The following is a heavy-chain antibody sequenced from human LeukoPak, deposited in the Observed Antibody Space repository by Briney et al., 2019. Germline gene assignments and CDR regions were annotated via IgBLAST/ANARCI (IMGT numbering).Heavy chain of an antibody. CDR1: GFTFSSYE. J-gene: IGHJ4*02. D-gene: IGHD5-24*01. CDR3: ARDSARRDGYNFDY. V-gene: IGHV3-30*04. Sequence: GGSLRLSCAASGFTFSSYEINWVRQAPGKGLEWVALISHDGSRKHFADSVKGRFTISRDNSKNTLYLQMNSLRGEDTAVYYCARDSARRDGYNFDYWGQGTLVTVSS. CDR2: ISHDGSRK.